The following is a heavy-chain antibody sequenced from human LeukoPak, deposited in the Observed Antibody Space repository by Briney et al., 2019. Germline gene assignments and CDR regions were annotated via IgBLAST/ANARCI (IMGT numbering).Heavy chain of an antibody. D-gene: IGHD2-2*01. V-gene: IGHV3-23*01. CDR1: GFTLSNYA. Sequence: PGGSLRLPCAASGFTLSNYAMSWVRQAPGKGLEWVSTTVGGGTDTFYASSVKGRFTVSRDNSRNTLYLQMNSPTVEDTAVYYCAKCSSTWAVAGMAVWGQGTTVTVSS. CDR2: TVGGGTDT. J-gene: IGHJ6*02. CDR3: AKCSSTWAVAGMAV.